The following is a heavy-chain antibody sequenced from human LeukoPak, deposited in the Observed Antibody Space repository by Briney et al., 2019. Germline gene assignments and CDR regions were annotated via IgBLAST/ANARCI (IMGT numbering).Heavy chain of an antibody. Sequence: GGSLRLSCAASGFTFSSYAMSWVRQAPGKGLEWVSAISGSGGSTYYADSVKGRFTISRDNAKNSLYLQMNSLRAEDTAVYYCARDFFDYYDFWSGYYPFDYWGQGTLVTVSS. V-gene: IGHV3-23*01. CDR1: GFTFSSYA. CDR2: ISGSGGST. CDR3: ARDFFDYYDFWSGYYPFDY. J-gene: IGHJ4*02. D-gene: IGHD3-3*01.